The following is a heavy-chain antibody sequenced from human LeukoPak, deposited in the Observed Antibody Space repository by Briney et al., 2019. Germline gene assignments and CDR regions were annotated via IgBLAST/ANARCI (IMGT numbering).Heavy chain of an antibody. CDR3: ARGSLTVYSSLLFDC. V-gene: IGHV4-34*01. D-gene: IGHD4-11*01. CDR1: GGSFSNYY. Sequence: PSETLSLTCAVYGGSFSNYYWSWIRQPPGKGLEWIGEINYSARTYYNPSLKSRVTISIDTSKNQFSLKLNSVTAADTAVYYCARGSLTVYSSLLFDCWGQGALVTVSS. J-gene: IGHJ4*02. CDR2: INYSART.